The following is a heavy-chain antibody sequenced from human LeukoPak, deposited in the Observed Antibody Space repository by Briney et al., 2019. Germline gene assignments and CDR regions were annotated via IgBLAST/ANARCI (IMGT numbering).Heavy chain of an antibody. CDR3: GCSGF. Sequence: GGSLRLSCVASGFTISNCWANWVRQAPGKGLEWVANIKGDGSENYYVDSVKGRFTISRDNAKNSLFLQMNSLRAADTAVYYCGCSGFWGQGILVTVSS. J-gene: IGHJ4*02. CDR2: IKGDGSEN. CDR1: GFTISNCW. D-gene: IGHD2-15*01. V-gene: IGHV3-7*05.